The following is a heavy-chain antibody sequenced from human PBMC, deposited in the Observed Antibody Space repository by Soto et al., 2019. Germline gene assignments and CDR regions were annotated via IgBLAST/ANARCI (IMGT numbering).Heavy chain of an antibody. CDR3: ARVSRGDGVGHFYHHYYGLDV. V-gene: IGHV3-30*03. Sequence: QVQLVESGGGVVQPGRSLRLSCAASGFTFSSYGMHWVRQAPGKGLEWVAVISYDGSNKYYADAVKSRFTISRANYKNTVQLRINSRRAEDTAVYNCARVSRGDGVGHFYHHYYGLDVWVHRTTDTVSS. CDR1: GFTFSSYG. J-gene: IGHJ6*02. CDR2: ISYDGSNK. D-gene: IGHD2-15*01.